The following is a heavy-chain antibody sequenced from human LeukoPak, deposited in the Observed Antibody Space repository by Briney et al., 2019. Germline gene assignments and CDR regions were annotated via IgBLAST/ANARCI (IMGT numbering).Heavy chain of an antibody. CDR3: ARGRGGASGGRSDY. CDR2: MSPSSGDT. D-gene: IGHD3-10*01. J-gene: IGHJ4*02. CDR1: GYTFTNYD. V-gene: IGHV1-8*01. Sequence: ASVKVSCKASGYTFTNYDINWVRQATGQGLEWMGWMSPSSGDTGFAQKFQGRVTMTRNTSISSAYMELSSLRSEDTAVYYCARGRGGASGGRSDYWGQGTLVTVSS.